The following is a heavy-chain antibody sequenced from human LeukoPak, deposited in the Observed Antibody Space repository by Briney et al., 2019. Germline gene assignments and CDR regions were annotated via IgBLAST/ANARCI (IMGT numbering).Heavy chain of an antibody. D-gene: IGHD3-10*01. J-gene: IGHJ6*03. CDR3: ARTYYYGSYYMDV. V-gene: IGHV4-38-2*02. CDR1: DYSISSGYGYY. Sequence: SETLSLTCTVSDYSISSGYGYYWGWIRQPPGKGLEWIGNIYHSGITYYNHFNSSLKSRVTISVDTSKNQFSLKLSSVTAADTAVYYCARTYYYGSYYMDVWGKGTTVTISS. CDR2: IYHSGIT.